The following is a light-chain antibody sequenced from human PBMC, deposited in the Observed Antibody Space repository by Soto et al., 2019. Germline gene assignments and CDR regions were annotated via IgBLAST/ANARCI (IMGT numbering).Light chain of an antibody. V-gene: IGKV3-11*01. CDR3: QQRANWLPAT. J-gene: IGKJ2*01. CDR2: DAS. Sequence: DIVLTQSPATLSLSPGERATLSCRASQSVSSYLAWYQQKAGQAPRLLIYDASNRATGIPARFSGSGSGTDFTLTISSLEPADFAVYYCQQRANWLPATFGQGTKLEIK. CDR1: QSVSSY.